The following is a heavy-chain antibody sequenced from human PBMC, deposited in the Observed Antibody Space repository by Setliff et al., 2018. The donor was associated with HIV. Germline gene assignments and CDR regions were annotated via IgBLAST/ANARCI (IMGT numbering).Heavy chain of an antibody. CDR1: GTSFTNYW. V-gene: IGHV5-51*01. D-gene: IGHD6-19*01. Sequence: PGESLKISCKGSGTSFTNYWIGWVRQLPGKGLEWMGIIYPRDSDTRYSPSFQGQVTISADKSISTAYLQWTSLKASDTAMYYGARSHRLAVAGKIQYYYYGMDVWGQVTTVTVSS. CDR3: ARSHRLAVAGKIQYYYYGMDV. J-gene: IGHJ6*02. CDR2: IYPRDSDT.